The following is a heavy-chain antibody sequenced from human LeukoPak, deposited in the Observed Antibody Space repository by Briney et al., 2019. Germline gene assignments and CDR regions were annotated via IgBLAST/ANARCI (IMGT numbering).Heavy chain of an antibody. J-gene: IGHJ4*02. CDR3: ARDLRYYYGSGS. V-gene: IGHV3-30-3*01. Sequence: PGGSLRLSCAASGFTFSDFAIHWVRQAPGKGLEWVAVISYDGSNKYYADSVKGRFTISRDNSKNTLYLQMNSLRAEDTAVYYCARDLRYYYGSGSWGQGTLVTVSS. D-gene: IGHD3-10*01. CDR1: GFTFSDFA. CDR2: ISYDGSNK.